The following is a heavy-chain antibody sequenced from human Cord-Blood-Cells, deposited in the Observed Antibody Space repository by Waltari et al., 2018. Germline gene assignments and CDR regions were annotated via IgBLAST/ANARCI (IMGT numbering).Heavy chain of an antibody. CDR2: ISSSGSTI. CDR1: GFTFSSYE. CDR3: AREARNFDWLYGAFDI. J-gene: IGHJ3*02. V-gene: IGHV3-48*03. Sequence: EVQLVESGGGLVQPGGSLRLSCAASGFTFSSYEMNWVRQAPGKGLEWVSYISSSGSTIYDAYSVKGRFTISRDNAKNSLYLQMNSLRAEDTAVYYCAREARNFDWLYGAFDIWGQGTMVTVSS. D-gene: IGHD3-9*01.